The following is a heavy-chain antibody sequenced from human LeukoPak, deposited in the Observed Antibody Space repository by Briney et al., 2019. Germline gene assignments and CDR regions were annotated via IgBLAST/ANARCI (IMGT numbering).Heavy chain of an antibody. V-gene: IGHV4-59*01. Sequence: SETLSLTCTVSGDSISSYYWSWIRQPPGKRLEWIGYIYYSGSTNYNPSLKSRLTISLDTSKNQFSLKLSSVTAADTAVYYCARVLNPWFGEFAFDYWGQGALVIVPS. CDR2: IYYSGST. J-gene: IGHJ4*02. CDR3: ARVLNPWFGEFAFDY. D-gene: IGHD3-10*01. CDR1: GDSISSYY.